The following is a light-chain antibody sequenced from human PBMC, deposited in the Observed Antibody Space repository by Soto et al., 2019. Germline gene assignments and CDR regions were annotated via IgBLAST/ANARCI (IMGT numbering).Light chain of an antibody. CDR2: DSS. V-gene: IGKV3-20*01. CDR3: HQLGTSPIT. Sequence: IVLTQSPGTLSLSPGERATLSCRTSQTVSSTYFAWYQQRPGQSPRLLFYDSSTRAAGIPDRCSCSGSGRDFTLTINRLEPEDSAVYDCHQLGTSPITFGQGTRLEIK. CDR1: QTVSSTY. J-gene: IGKJ5*01.